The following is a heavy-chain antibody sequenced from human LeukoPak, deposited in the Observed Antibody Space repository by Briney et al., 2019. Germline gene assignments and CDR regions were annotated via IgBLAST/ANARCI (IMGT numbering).Heavy chain of an antibody. J-gene: IGHJ3*02. CDR3: ARGVQQWLVLGNAFDI. V-gene: IGHV4-4*08. Sequence: SETLSLTCTVSGGSISSYYWSWIRQPPGKGLGWIGYIYTSGSTNYNPSLKSRVTISVDTSKNQFSLKLSSVTAADTAVYYCARGVQQWLVLGNAFDIWGQGTMVTVSS. CDR1: GGSISSYY. D-gene: IGHD6-19*01. CDR2: IYTSGST.